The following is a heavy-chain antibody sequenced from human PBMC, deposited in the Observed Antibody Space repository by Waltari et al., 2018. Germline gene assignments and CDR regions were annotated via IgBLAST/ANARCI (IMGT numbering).Heavy chain of an antibody. V-gene: IGHV4-39*01. J-gene: IGHJ4*02. CDR1: GCSISSSSYY. D-gene: IGHD6-19*01. CDR2: IYYSGST. CDR3: ATKRESSASGFDY. Sequence: QLQLQESGPGLVKPSETLSFTCTVSGCSISSSSYYWGWIRQPPGKGLEWIGSIYYSGSTYYNPSLKSRVTISVDTSKNQFSLKLSSVTAADTAVYYCATKRESSASGFDYWGQGTLVTVSS.